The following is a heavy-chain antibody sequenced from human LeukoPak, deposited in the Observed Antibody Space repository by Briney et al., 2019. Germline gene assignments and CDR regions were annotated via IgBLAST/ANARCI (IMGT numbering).Heavy chain of an antibody. CDR2: ISAYNGNT. J-gene: IGHJ6*02. CDR1: GHTFTTSG. CDR3: ARVLGGSSSGWYGGYYYYYYGMDV. Sequence: ASVKVSCKASGHTFTTSGINWVRQAPGQGLEWMGGISAYNGNTNYAQKLQGRVTMTTETSTSTAYMELRSLRSDDTAVYYCARVLGGSSSGWYGGYYYYYYGMDVWGQGTTVTVSS. V-gene: IGHV1-18*01. D-gene: IGHD6-19*01.